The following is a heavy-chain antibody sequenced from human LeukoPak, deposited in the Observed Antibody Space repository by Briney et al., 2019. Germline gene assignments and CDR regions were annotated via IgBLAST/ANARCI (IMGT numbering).Heavy chain of an antibody. CDR3: AKAQGYSSGNYFDY. CDR1: GFTFSSYA. D-gene: IGHD6-19*01. J-gene: IGHJ4*02. CDR2: ISGSGGST. V-gene: IGHV3-23*01. Sequence: PGGSLRLSCAASGFTFSSYAMSWVRQAPGKGLEWVSAISGSGGSTYYADSVKGRFTISRDNSKNTLCLQMNSLRAEDTAVYYCAKAQGYSSGNYFDYWGQGTLVTVSS.